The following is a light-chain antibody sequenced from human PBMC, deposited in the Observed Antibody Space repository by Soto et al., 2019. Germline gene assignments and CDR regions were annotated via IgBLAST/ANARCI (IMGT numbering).Light chain of an antibody. Sequence: QSELTHAAYVYGSPGLAISISCTRTSSYVGIYNLVSWYQQHPGKAPKLMIYEGSKRPSGVSNRFSGSKSGNTASLTISGLQAEDEADYYCSSYTSSSTHVFGNGTKVTVL. V-gene: IGLV2-14*02. CDR1: SSYVGIYNL. CDR2: EGS. CDR3: SSYTSSSTHV. J-gene: IGLJ1*01.